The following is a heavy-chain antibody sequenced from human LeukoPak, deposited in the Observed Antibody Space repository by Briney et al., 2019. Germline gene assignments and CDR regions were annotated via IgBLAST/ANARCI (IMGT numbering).Heavy chain of an antibody. V-gene: IGHV4-39*01. CDR1: GGSISSSSYY. J-gene: IGHJ5*02. Sequence: PSETLSLTCTVSGGSISSSSYYWGWIRQPPGKGLEWIGSIYYSGSTYYNPSLKSRVTISVDTSKNQFSLKLSSVTAADTAVYYCARHKRDLLLNEPHNWFDPWGQGTLVTVSS. CDR3: ARHKRDLLLNEPHNWFDP. D-gene: IGHD2-15*01. CDR2: IYYSGST.